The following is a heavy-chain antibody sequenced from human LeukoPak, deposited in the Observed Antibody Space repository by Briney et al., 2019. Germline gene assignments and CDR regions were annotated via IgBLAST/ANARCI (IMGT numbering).Heavy chain of an antibody. CDR1: GNSISTGTYY. CDR3: ARSHYYDSSGSHNNWLDP. J-gene: IGHJ5*02. CDR2: LYYSGSS. D-gene: IGHD3-22*01. V-gene: IGHV4-39*01. Sequence: PSETLSLTCTVSGNSISTGTYYWGWIRQPPGKGLEWIGSLYYSGSSYYNPSPKSRATISVDTSKNQFSLKLSSVTAADTAVYYCARSHYYDSSGSHNNWLDPWGQGTLVTVSS.